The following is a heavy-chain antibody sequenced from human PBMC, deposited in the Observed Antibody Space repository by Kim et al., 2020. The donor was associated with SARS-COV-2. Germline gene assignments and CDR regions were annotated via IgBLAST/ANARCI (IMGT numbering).Heavy chain of an antibody. CDR2: IFYIGSA. Sequence: SETLSLTCTVSGGSIRGTYYWGWVRQYPGGGLEWIGYIFYIGSAYYSPSLKSRVIISVDPSKNQFSLKLTSVTAADAAVYFCARGNGDYQYYFDYWG. J-gene: IGHJ4*01. V-gene: IGHV4-31*03. CDR1: GGSIRGTYY. D-gene: IGHD4-17*01. CDR3: ARGNGDYQYYFDY.